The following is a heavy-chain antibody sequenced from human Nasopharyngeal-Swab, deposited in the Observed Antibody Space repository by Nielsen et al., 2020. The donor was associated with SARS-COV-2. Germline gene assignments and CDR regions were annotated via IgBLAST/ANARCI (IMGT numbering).Heavy chain of an antibody. V-gene: IGHV1-18*01. Sequence: WVRQAPGQGLEWLGWIGTYNGNTRYAQNLQGRLTLTTDTSTRTAYMELRSLRSDDTAVYYCAREMVMVSAPDYWGQGTLVTVSS. CDR3: AREMVMVSAPDY. D-gene: IGHD2-21*01. J-gene: IGHJ4*02. CDR2: IGTYNGNT.